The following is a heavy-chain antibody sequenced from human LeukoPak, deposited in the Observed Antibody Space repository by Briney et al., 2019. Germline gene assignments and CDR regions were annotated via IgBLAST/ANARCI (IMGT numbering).Heavy chain of an antibody. CDR3: ARFQAAAAGLDQEPKIDY. CDR1: GGSISSGDYY. Sequence: SQTLSLTCTVSGGSISSGDYYWSWIRQPPGKGLEWIGYIYYSGSTYYNPSLKSRVTISVDTSKNQFSLKLSSVTAADTAVYYCARFQAAAAGLDQEPKIDYWGQGTLVTVS. V-gene: IGHV4-30-4*01. J-gene: IGHJ4*02. CDR2: IYYSGST. D-gene: IGHD6-13*01.